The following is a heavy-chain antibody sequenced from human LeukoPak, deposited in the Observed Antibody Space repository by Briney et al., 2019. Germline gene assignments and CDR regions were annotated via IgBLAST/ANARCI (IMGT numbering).Heavy chain of an antibody. CDR2: IFGSSSST. Sequence: PGGSLRLSCAASGFSFSSSAMTWVRQAPGKGLEWVSAIFGSSSSTYYADSVKGRFTISRDNAKNSLYLQMNSLRAEDTAVYYCARDRANYGSGSSSFDYWGQGTLVTVSS. V-gene: IGHV3-21*01. CDR3: ARDRANYGSGSSSFDY. CDR1: GFSFSSSA. J-gene: IGHJ4*02. D-gene: IGHD3-10*01.